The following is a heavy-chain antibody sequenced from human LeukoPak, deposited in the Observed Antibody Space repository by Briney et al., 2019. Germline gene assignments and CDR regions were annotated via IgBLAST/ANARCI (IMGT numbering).Heavy chain of an antibody. CDR1: GYTFTSYD. D-gene: IGHD3-22*01. V-gene: IGHV1-8*01. CDR3: ARVPHYYDSSGYYSY. CDR2: MNPNSGNT. J-gene: IGHJ4*02. Sequence: DSVKVACKTSGYTFTSYDINWVRQATGQGLGWMGWMNPNSGNTGYAQKFQGRVTMTRNTSISTAYMELSSLRSEDTAVYYCARVPHYYDSSGYYSYWGQGTLVTVSS.